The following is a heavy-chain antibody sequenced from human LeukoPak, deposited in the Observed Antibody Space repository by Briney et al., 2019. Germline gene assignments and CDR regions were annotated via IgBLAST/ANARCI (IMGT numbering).Heavy chain of an antibody. CDR2: IYSGGST. Sequence: GGSLRLSCAASGFTVSSNYMSWVRQAPGKGLEWVSVIYSGGSTYYADSVKGRFTISRDNSKNTLYLQMNSLRAEDTAVYYCAKEFVGYSYGTNYWGQGTLVTVSS. CDR1: GFTVSSNY. CDR3: AKEFVGYSYGTNY. J-gene: IGHJ4*02. D-gene: IGHD5-18*01. V-gene: IGHV3-53*01.